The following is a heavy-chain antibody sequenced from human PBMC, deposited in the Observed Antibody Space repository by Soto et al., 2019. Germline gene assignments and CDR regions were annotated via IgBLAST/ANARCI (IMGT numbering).Heavy chain of an antibody. D-gene: IGHD6-13*01. Sequence: ASVKVSCKASGYTFPSYDINWVRQATGQGLEWMGWMNPNSGNTGYAQRFQGRVTMTRNTSISTAYMELSSLRSEDTAVYYCARDGEGKAAAAMVYWGQGTLVNVSS. J-gene: IGHJ4*02. CDR3: ARDGEGKAAAAMVY. V-gene: IGHV1-8*01. CDR1: GYTFPSYD. CDR2: MNPNSGNT.